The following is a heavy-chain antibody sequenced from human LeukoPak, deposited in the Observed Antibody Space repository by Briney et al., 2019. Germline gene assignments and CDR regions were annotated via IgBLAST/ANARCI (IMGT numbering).Heavy chain of an antibody. Sequence: GGSLRLSCAASGLTFSSHAMHWVRQAPGKGLEYVSAIVSNGGNTYYADSVRGRFTISRDNSKDTVYLQMGSLRPEDTAVYYCARGGYYAATDIWGQGTLVTVSS. D-gene: IGHD3-3*01. J-gene: IGHJ4*02. CDR1: GLTFSSHA. CDR3: ARGGYYAATDI. CDR2: IVSNGGNT. V-gene: IGHV3-64*02.